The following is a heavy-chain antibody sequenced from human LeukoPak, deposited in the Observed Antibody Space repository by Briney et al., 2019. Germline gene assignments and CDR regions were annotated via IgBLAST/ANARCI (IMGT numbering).Heavy chain of an antibody. V-gene: IGHV1-8*03. CDR2: MNLKSGYT. Sequence: ASVKVSCKASGYSFTTYDTDWVRRATGQGLEWMGWMNLKSGYTGYAQKFQGRVTITRDTSTSTVYMELSSLRSEDTAVYYCARMAVSIDYWGQGTLVTVSS. J-gene: IGHJ4*02. CDR1: GYSFTTYD. D-gene: IGHD5-24*01. CDR3: ARMAVSIDY.